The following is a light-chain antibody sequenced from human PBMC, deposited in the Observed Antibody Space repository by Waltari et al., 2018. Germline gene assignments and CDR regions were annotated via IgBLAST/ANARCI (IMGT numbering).Light chain of an antibody. J-gene: IGLJ2*01. V-gene: IGLV3-25*03. CDR2: KDS. Sequence: SFELTQPPSLSVSPGQTARITCSGDALSKQYAHWHQQRPGLAPVLVKDKDSERPSGIPDRFAGSSSGTTVTLTISGVQAEDEADYYCQSADSSGSVVFGGGTKLTVL. CDR1: ALSKQY. CDR3: QSADSSGSVV.